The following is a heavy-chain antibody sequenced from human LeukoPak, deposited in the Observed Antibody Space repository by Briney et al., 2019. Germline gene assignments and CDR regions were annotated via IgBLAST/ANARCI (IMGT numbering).Heavy chain of an antibody. CDR1: GGSFSGYY. Sequence: PSETLSLTCAVYGGSFSGYYWSWIRQPPGKGLEWIGEINHSGSTNYNPSLKSRVTISVDTSKNQFSLKLSSVTAADTAMYYCARGLPGYSGGDDAFDFWGQGTVVTVS. CDR2: INHSGST. V-gene: IGHV4-34*01. CDR3: ARGLPGYSGGDDAFDF. D-gene: IGHD6-19*01. J-gene: IGHJ3*01.